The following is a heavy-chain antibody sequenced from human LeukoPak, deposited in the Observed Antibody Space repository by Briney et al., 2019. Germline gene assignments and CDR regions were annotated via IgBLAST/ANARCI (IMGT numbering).Heavy chain of an antibody. CDR2: IYSDGST. CDR3: ARLGYCSGGSCYTDYYFDY. Sequence: GGSLRLSCAASGFTVSSNYMSWVRQAPGKGLEWVSAIYSDGSTYYADSVKGRFTISRDNSKNTLYLQMNSLRAEDTAVYYCARLGYCSGGSCYTDYYFDYWGQGTLVTVSS. V-gene: IGHV3-66*01. J-gene: IGHJ4*02. D-gene: IGHD2-15*01. CDR1: GFTVSSNY.